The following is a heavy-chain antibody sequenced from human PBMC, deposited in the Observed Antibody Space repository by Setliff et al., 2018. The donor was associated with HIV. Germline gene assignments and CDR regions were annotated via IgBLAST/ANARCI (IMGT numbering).Heavy chain of an antibody. J-gene: IGHJ5*02. CDR1: GDSISSYS. D-gene: IGHD3-10*01. Sequence: SVTLSLTCTVSGDSISSYSWNWIRQSPGVGLECNGFIFSSGSTKYNPSLQSQVTMSIDTSKNQFSLRLTSVTAADTALYYCARRIDDSGNFPDKNLFDTCGQGSLVTVSS. V-gene: IGHV4-4*09. CDR2: IFSSGST. CDR3: ARRIDDSGNFPDKNLFDT.